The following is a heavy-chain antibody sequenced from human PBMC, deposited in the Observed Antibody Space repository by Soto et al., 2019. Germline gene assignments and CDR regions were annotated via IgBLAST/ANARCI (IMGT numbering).Heavy chain of an antibody. CDR3: ARVRFGELV. Sequence: EVQLLESGGGLVQPGGSLRLSCAASGFTFSSYAMSWVRQAPGKGLEWVSIIGVGGGDRYYPESVKGRFTISGDNSRDTLYLEMNSLRDEDTAVYYCARVRFGELVWGQGTLVTVSS. CDR2: IGVGGGDR. D-gene: IGHD3-10*01. CDR1: GFTFSSYA. V-gene: IGHV3-23*01. J-gene: IGHJ4*02.